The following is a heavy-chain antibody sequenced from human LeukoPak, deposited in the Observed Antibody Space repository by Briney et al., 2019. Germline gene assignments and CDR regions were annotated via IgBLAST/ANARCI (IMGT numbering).Heavy chain of an antibody. J-gene: IGHJ4*02. D-gene: IGHD4-17*01. Sequence: SQTLSLTCAVSGGSISSGGYSWSWIRQPPGKGLEWIGYIYHSGSTYYNPSLKSRVTISVDRSKNQFSLKLSSVTAADTAVYYCARAVYGDFHPSSPFFFDYWGQGTLVTVSS. CDR2: IYHSGST. CDR3: ARAVYGDFHPSSPFFFDY. CDR1: GGSISSGGYS. V-gene: IGHV4-30-2*01.